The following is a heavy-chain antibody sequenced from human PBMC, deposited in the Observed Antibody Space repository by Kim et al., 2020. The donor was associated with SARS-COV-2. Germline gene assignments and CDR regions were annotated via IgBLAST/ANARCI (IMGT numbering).Heavy chain of an antibody. CDR1: GFTFTSSA. J-gene: IGHJ6*02. V-gene: IGHV1-58*02. CDR3: AADPGYNYGHGVYYYYGMDV. Sequence: SVKVTCKASGFTFTSSAMQCVRQARGQRLEWIGWIVVGSVPTNYAQKFQERVTITRDMSTSTAYMELSSLRSEDPAVYYCAADPGYNYGHGVYYYYGMDVWGQGTTVTVSS. CDR2: IVVGSVPT. D-gene: IGHD5-18*01.